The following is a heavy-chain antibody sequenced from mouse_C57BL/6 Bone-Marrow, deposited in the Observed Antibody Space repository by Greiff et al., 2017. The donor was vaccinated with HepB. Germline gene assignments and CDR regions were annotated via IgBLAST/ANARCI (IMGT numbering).Heavy chain of an antibody. D-gene: IGHD2-4*01. CDR3: ARSGYDYDDYYAMDY. CDR1: GYTFTSYW. Sequence: VQLQQPGAELVKPGASVKLSCKASGYTFTSYWMHWVKQRPGQGLEWIGMIHPNSGSTNYNEKFKSKATLTVDKSSSTAYMQLSSLTSEDSAVYYCARSGYDYDDYYAMDYWGQGTSVTVSS. V-gene: IGHV1-64*01. J-gene: IGHJ4*01. CDR2: IHPNSGST.